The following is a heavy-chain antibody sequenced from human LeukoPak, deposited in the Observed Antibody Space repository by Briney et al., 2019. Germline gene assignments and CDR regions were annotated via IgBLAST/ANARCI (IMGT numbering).Heavy chain of an antibody. CDR3: TTGWIQLWFFDY. Sequence: GGSLRLSCAASGFTFSNAWMSWVRQAPGKGLEWVGRIKSKTDGGTTDYAAPVKGRFTISRDDSKNTLYLQMNSLKTEDTAVYYCTTGWIQLWFFDYWGQGTLVTVSS. CDR1: GFTFSNAW. V-gene: IGHV3-15*01. J-gene: IGHJ4*02. D-gene: IGHD5-18*01. CDR2: IKSKTDGGTT.